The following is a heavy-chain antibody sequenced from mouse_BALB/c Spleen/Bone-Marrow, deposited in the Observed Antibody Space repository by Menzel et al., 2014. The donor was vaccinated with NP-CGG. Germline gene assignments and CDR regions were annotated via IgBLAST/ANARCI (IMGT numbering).Heavy chain of an antibody. J-gene: IGHJ4*01. CDR3: ARWEYYAMDY. Sequence: EVQLQQSGAELVKPGASVKLSCTASGFNIKDTYMHWVKQRPEQGLEWIGRIDPANGNTKYDPKFQGKATITADTSSNTAYLQLSSLTSEDTAVYYCARWEYYAMDYWGQGTSVTVST. CDR1: GFNIKDTY. D-gene: IGHD4-1*01. V-gene: IGHV14-3*02. CDR2: IDPANGNT.